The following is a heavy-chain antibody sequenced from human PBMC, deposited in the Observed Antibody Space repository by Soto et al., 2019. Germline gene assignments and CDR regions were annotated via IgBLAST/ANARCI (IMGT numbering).Heavy chain of an antibody. D-gene: IGHD3-10*01. V-gene: IGHV4-39*01. CDR1: GGSISSSSYY. CDR2: IYYSGST. J-gene: IGHJ6*02. CDR3: ARQGYYGSGSYSYGMDV. Sequence: SETLSLTCTVSGGSISSSSYYWGWIRQPPGKGLEWIGSIYYSGSTYYNPSLKSRVTISVDTSKNQFSLKLSSVTAADTAVYYCARQGYYGSGSYSYGMDVWGQGTTVTV.